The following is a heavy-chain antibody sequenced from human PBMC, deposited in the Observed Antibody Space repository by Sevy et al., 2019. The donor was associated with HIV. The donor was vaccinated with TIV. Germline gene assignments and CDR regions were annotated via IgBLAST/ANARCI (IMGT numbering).Heavy chain of an antibody. CDR1: GGSISGHY. CDR3: ARHAPTRSKCDLPYNWFDP. V-gene: IGHV4-59*08. CDR2: IYYSGST. Sequence: SETLSLTCTLSGGSISGHYWSWIRQSPEKGLEWLGFIYYSGSTRYNPSVESRVTMSLDTSRNQFSLRLTSVSAADTAVYYCARHAPTRSKCDLPYNWFDPWGQGTLVTVSS. J-gene: IGHJ5*02.